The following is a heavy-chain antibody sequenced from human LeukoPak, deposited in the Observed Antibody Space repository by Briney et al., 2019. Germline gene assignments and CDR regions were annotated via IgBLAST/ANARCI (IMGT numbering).Heavy chain of an antibody. CDR3: ARDTEYYFDY. CDR2: IIPILGIA. V-gene: IGHV1-69*04. J-gene: IGHJ4*02. Sequence: ASVKVSCKASGGTFSSYAISWVRQAPGQGLEWMGRIIPILGIANYAQRFQGRVTIAADKSTSTAYMELSSLRSEDTAVYYCARDTEYYFDYWGQGTLVTVSS. CDR1: GGTFSSYA.